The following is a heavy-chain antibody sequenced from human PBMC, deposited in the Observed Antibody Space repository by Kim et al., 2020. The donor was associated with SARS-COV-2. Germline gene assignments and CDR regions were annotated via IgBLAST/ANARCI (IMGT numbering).Heavy chain of an antibody. V-gene: IGHV4-30-4*01. J-gene: IGHJ4*02. Sequence: SETLSLTCTVSGGSISSGDYYWSWIRQPPGKGLEWIGYIYYSGSTYYNPSLKSRVTISVDTSKNQFSLKLSSVTAADTAVYYCARVYCSSTSCYPGDWGQGTLVTVSS. D-gene: IGHD2-2*01. CDR2: IYYSGST. CDR1: GGSISSGDYY. CDR3: ARVYCSSTSCYPGD.